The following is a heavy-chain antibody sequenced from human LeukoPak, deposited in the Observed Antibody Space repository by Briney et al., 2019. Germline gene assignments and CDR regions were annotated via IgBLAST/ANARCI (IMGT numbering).Heavy chain of an antibody. V-gene: IGHV3-30*04. CDR3: ARVKVLPAASSWAYFDY. Sequence: GGSLRLSCAASGFTFSSYAMHWVRQAPGKGLEWVAVISYDGSNKYYADSVKGRFTISRDNSKNTLYLQMNSLRAEDTAVYYCARVKVLPAASSWAYFDYWGQGTLVTVSS. CDR2: ISYDGSNK. J-gene: IGHJ4*02. CDR1: GFTFSSYA. D-gene: IGHD2-2*01.